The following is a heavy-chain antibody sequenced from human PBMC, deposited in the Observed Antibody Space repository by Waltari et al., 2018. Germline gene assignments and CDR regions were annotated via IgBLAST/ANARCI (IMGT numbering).Heavy chain of an antibody. D-gene: IGHD3-16*01. CDR1: GFTFSSSA. V-gene: IGHV3-64*01. CDR2: ISSNGGST. J-gene: IGHJ3*02. CDR3: ARNLRGTHLGAFDI. Sequence: EVPLVESGGGLVQPGGSLRLSCAASGFTFSSSAMHWVRKAPGKGLEYVSAISSNGGSTYYANSVKGRFTISRDNSKNTLYLQMGSLRAEDMAVYYCARNLRGTHLGAFDIWGQGTMVTVSS.